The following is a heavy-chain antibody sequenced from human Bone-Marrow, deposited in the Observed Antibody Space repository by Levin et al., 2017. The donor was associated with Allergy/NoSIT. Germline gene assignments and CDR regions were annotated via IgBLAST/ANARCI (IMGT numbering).Heavy chain of an antibody. Sequence: PSETLSLTCTVSGGSISSSSYYWGWIRQPPGKGLEWIGSIYYSGSTYYNPSLKSRVTISVDTSKNQFSLKLSSVTAADTAVYYCARRGYCSSTSCYNPWGQGTLVTVSS. J-gene: IGHJ5*02. CDR3: ARRGYCSSTSCYNP. CDR1: GGSISSSSYY. CDR2: IYYSGST. V-gene: IGHV4-39*01. D-gene: IGHD2-2*02.